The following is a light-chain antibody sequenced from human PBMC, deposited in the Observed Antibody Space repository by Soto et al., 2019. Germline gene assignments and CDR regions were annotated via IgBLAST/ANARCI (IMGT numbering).Light chain of an antibody. CDR3: QQSYSTPFT. V-gene: IGKV1-39*01. J-gene: IGKJ3*01. CDR2: AAS. Sequence: DIQMTQSPSSLSASVGDRGTIACRASQSISNYLNWYQHKPGKAPEVLIYAASNLQSGVPSRFSGSGSGTDFTLTISSLQAEEFATYVCQQSYSTPFTFGPGTKVDI. CDR1: QSISNY.